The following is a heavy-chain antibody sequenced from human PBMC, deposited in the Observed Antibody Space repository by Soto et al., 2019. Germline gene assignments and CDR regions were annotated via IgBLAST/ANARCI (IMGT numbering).Heavy chain of an antibody. CDR1: GGSISSGDYY. Sequence: PSETLSLTCTVSGGSISSGDYYWSWIRQRPGKGLEWIGYIYYSGSTYYNKSLKSRVTISVDTSKNKFSLKLSSVTAADTAVYYCARYYYDSSGPLIPIYYYGMDVWGQGTTVT. D-gene: IGHD3-22*01. V-gene: IGHV4-30-4*01. CDR3: ARYYYDSSGPLIPIYYYGMDV. CDR2: IYYSGST. J-gene: IGHJ6*02.